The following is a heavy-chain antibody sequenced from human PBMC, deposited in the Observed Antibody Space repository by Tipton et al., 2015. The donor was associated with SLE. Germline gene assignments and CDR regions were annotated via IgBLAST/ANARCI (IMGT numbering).Heavy chain of an antibody. V-gene: IGHV4-4*07. Sequence: TLSLTCTVSGVSIRSHYWSWIRQPAGKGLEWIGRMYISGNTNYNPSLKSRVTMSVDTSKNQFSLKLSSVTAADTAVYYCARGDRGAFDIWGQGTMVTVSS. CDR2: MYISGNT. D-gene: IGHD2-15*01. J-gene: IGHJ3*02. CDR3: ARGDRGAFDI. CDR1: GVSIRSHY.